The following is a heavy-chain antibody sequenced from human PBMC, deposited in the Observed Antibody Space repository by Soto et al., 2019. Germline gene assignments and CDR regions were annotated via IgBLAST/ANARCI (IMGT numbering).Heavy chain of an antibody. D-gene: IGHD2-21*01. CDR2: ISYDGSNK. J-gene: IGHJ4*02. V-gene: IGHV3-30-3*01. CDR1: GFTFSSHA. CDR3: ARAEFLFDY. Sequence: GGSLRLSCEAAGFTFSSHAMHWVRQAPGKGLEWVAVISYDGSNKYYAESGKGRFIISRDNSKNTLYLQMNSLRADDTAVYYCARAEFLFDYWGQGT.